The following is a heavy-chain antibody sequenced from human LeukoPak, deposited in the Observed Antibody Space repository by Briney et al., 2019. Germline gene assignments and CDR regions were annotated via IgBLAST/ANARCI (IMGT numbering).Heavy chain of an antibody. CDR3: ARQMVDAYPLYFDY. CDR2: IYYSGST. J-gene: IGHJ4*02. CDR1: GGSISSSSYY. Sequence: SETLSLTCTVSGGSISSSSYYWGWIRQPPGKGLEWIGRIYYSGSTYYNPSLKSRVTISVDTSKNQFSLKLSSVTAADTAVYYCARQMVDAYPLYFDYWGQGTLVTVSS. V-gene: IGHV4-39*01. D-gene: IGHD2-8*01.